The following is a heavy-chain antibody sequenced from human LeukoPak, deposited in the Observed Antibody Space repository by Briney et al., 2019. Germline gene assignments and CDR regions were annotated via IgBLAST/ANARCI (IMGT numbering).Heavy chain of an antibody. CDR1: GFTFSSYW. Sequence: PGGSLRLSCAASGFTFSSYWMSWVRQPPGKGLEWIGEINHSGSTNYNPSLKSRVTILVDTSKNQFSLKLSSVTAADTAVYYCARTQKRVYATRANWFDPWGQGTLVTVSS. J-gene: IGHJ5*02. D-gene: IGHD2-8*01. CDR2: INHSGST. CDR3: ARTQKRVYATRANWFDP. V-gene: IGHV4-34*01.